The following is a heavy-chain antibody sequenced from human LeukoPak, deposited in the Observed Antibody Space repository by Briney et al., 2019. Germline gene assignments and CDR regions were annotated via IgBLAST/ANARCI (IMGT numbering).Heavy chain of an antibody. CDR2: INPGGGST. CDR1: GYTFTSYY. V-gene: IGHV1-46*01. CDR3: ARAGRGLRYFDWLPGGYFDY. Sequence: ASVKVSCKASGYTFTSYYMHWVRQAPGQGLEWMGIINPGGGSTSYAQKFQGRVTMTRDTSTSTVYMELSSLRSEDTAVYYCARAGRGLRYFDWLPGGYFDYWGQGTLVTVSS. D-gene: IGHD3-9*01. J-gene: IGHJ4*02.